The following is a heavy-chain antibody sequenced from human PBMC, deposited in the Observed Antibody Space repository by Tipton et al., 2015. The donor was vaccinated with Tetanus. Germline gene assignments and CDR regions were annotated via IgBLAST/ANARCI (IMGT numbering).Heavy chain of an antibody. CDR3: ARGFYYDSSGYYWAFDY. CDR2: IYYSGST. CDR1: GCSISSYY. Sequence: TLSLTCTVSGCSISSYYWSWIRQPPGKGLEWIGYIYYSGSTNYNPSLKSRVTISVDTSKNQFSLKLSSVTAADTAVYYCARGFYYDSSGYYWAFDYWGQGTLVTVSS. V-gene: IGHV4-59*01. J-gene: IGHJ4*02. D-gene: IGHD3-22*01.